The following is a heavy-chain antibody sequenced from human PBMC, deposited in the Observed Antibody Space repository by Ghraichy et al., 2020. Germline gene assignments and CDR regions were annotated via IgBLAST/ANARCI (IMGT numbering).Heavy chain of an antibody. CDR1: GGSIISNYR. CDR2: IHHSGST. Sequence: SETLSLTCAVSGGSIISNYRWSWVRQPPGKGLEWIAEIHHSGSTNYNTSLKSRVTMSVDTSKNQISLKLSSVTAADTAVYYCARTSYFGSAFDPWGQGTLVTVSS. D-gene: IGHD3-10*01. V-gene: IGHV4-4*02. CDR3: ARTSYFGSAFDP. J-gene: IGHJ5*02.